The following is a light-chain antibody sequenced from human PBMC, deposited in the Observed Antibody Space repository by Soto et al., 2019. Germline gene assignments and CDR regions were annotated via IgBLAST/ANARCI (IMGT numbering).Light chain of an antibody. CDR2: DAS. CDR1: QSISRW. CDR3: QQYNTCWT. V-gene: IGKV1-5*01. Sequence: IPINQSPSTVSANGGNTLTITYRASQSISRWLAWYQHKPGKAPKLLIYDASNLESGVPSRFSGSGSGTEFTLTISSLQPDDFATYYCQQYNTCWTFGQGTKVDIK. J-gene: IGKJ1*01.